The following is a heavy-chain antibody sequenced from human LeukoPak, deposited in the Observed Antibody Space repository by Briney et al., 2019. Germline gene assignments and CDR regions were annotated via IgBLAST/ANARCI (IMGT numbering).Heavy chain of an antibody. CDR2: INPNSGGT. Sequence: GASVKVSCKASGYTFTGYYMHWVRQAPGQGLEWMGWINPNSGGTNYAQKFQGRVTMTRDTSTSTAYMELRSLRSDDTAVYYCARVQQLWPDHDYWGQGTLVTVSS. CDR1: GYTFTGYY. J-gene: IGHJ4*02. V-gene: IGHV1-2*02. D-gene: IGHD6-13*01. CDR3: ARVQQLWPDHDY.